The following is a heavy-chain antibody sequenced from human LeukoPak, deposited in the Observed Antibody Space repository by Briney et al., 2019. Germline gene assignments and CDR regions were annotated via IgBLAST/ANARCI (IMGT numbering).Heavy chain of an antibody. CDR2: ISGSSSYI. Sequence: PGGSLRLSCAASGFTFSSYSMNWVRQAPGKGLEWVSSISGSSSYIYYADSMKGRFTISRDNAKNSLYLQMNSLRAEDTALYYCARVWCSSSLGKWEGAFDIWGQGTMVTVSS. CDR1: GFTFSSYS. CDR3: ARVWCSSSLGKWEGAFDI. V-gene: IGHV3-21*04. J-gene: IGHJ3*02. D-gene: IGHD6-13*01.